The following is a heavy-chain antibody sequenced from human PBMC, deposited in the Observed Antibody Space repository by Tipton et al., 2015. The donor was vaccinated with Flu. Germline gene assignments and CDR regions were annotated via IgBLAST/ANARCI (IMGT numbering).Heavy chain of an antibody. Sequence: SLRLSCAASGFRFSNYAMNWVRQAPGKGLEWVSAISGSNSGDSTHYTDSVKGRFTISGDNSNNTLYLQMNSLRVEDTAAYYCAKVITMFGVATSFDSWGQGTLVTVSS. V-gene: IGHV3-23*01. CDR3: AKVITMFGVATSFDS. CDR1: GFRFSNYA. J-gene: IGHJ4*02. D-gene: IGHD3-10*02. CDR2: ISGSNSGDST.